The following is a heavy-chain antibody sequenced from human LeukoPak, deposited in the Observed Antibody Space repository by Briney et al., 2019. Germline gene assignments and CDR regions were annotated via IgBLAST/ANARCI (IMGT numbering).Heavy chain of an antibody. CDR1: GDSISSGGYY. CDR2: IYYSGNT. D-gene: IGHD6-13*01. CDR3: VRVLDAAVGNPYNFDY. J-gene: IGHJ4*02. V-gene: IGHV4-31*03. Sequence: PSETLSLTCTVSGDSISSGGYYWSWIRQHPGKGLEWIGYIYYSGNTYYNPSLKSRATISADTSKNQLSLKVSSVTAADTAVCYCVRVLDAAVGNPYNFDYWGQGTLVTVSS.